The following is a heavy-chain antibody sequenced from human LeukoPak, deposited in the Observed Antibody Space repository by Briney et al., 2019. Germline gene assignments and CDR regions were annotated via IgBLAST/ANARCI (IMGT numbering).Heavy chain of an antibody. CDR3: ARVEIGYFDWLYPYGMDV. V-gene: IGHV1-2*02. Sequence: ASVKVSCKASGYTFTSYYMHWVRQAPGQGLEWMGWINPNSGGTNYAQKFQGRVTMTRDTSISTAYMELSRLRSDDTAVYYCARVEIGYFDWLYPYGMDVWGQGTTVTVSS. CDR2: INPNSGGT. CDR1: GYTFTSYY. J-gene: IGHJ6*02. D-gene: IGHD3-9*01.